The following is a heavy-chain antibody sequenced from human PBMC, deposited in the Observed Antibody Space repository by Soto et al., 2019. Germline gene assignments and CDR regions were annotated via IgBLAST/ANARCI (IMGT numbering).Heavy chain of an antibody. D-gene: IGHD5-12*01. V-gene: IGHV4-34*01. Sequence: PSETLSLTCAVYGGSFSGYYWSWIRQPPGKGLEWIGEINHSGSTNYNPSLKSRVTISVDTSKNQFSLKLSSVTAADTAVYYCARGGGLNSGYVDYWRQGTLVTVSS. CDR3: ARGGGLNSGYVDY. CDR2: INHSGST. J-gene: IGHJ4*02. CDR1: GGSFSGYY.